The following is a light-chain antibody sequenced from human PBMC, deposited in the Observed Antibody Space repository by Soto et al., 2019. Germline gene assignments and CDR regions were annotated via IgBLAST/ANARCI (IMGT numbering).Light chain of an antibody. CDR1: QSISRS. CDR2: DAS. Sequence: EIVMKQSPAILSVSPGERATLSCRASQSISRSLAWYQQKPGQAPRLLISDASTRATGIPARFSGSGSGTEFTLTISSLQSEDFALHYCHQYNSWPPGTFGQGTKVDIK. CDR3: HQYNSWPPGT. V-gene: IGKV3-15*01. J-gene: IGKJ2*01.